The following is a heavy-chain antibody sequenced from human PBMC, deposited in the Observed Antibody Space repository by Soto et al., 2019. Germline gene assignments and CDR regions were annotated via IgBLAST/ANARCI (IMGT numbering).Heavy chain of an antibody. CDR3: ARASFLTPLYGSGSYGLDY. J-gene: IGHJ4*02. D-gene: IGHD3-10*01. CDR2: ISAYNGNT. Sequence: GASVKVSCKASGYTFTSYGISWVRQAPGQGLEWMGWISAYNGNTNYAQKLQGRVTMTTDTSTSTAYMELRSLRSDDTAVYYCARASFLTPLYGSGSYGLDYWGQGTLVTVSS. CDR1: GYTFTSYG. V-gene: IGHV1-18*01.